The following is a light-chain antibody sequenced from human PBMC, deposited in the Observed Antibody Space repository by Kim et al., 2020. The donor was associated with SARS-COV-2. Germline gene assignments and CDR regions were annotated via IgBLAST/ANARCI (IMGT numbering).Light chain of an antibody. CDR2: DAS. J-gene: IGKJ2*01. Sequence: EIVMTQSPATLSVSPGERATLSCRASQSLSSSLAWYQQKPGQAPRLLMYDASTRATGVPARFSGSGSGTEFTLTISSLQSEDFAVYYCQQYNYWPPDTFGQGTKLEI. V-gene: IGKV3-15*01. CDR1: QSLSSS. CDR3: QQYNYWPPDT.